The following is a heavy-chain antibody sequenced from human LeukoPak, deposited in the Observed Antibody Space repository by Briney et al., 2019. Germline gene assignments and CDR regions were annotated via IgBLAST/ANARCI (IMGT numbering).Heavy chain of an antibody. CDR3: ARDPKQQLVLDY. Sequence: GGSLRLSWAASGSSSSSYWWNWVGHPPARGLVWVSRINTDGSSTSYADSVKGRFIISRDNAKNTLYLQMNSLRAEDTAVYYCARDPKQQLVLDYWGQGTLVTVSS. J-gene: IGHJ4*02. CDR1: GSSSSSYW. V-gene: IGHV3-74*01. D-gene: IGHD6-13*01. CDR2: INTDGSST.